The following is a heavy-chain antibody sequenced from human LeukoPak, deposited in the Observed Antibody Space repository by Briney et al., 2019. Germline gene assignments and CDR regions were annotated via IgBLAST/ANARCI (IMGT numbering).Heavy chain of an antibody. CDR3: AGSILTGYPNFDY. D-gene: IGHD3-9*01. Sequence: GGSLRLSCVASGFTFSISSMSWVRQAPGKGLEWVSYISSSSSSIYDADSVRGRFTISRDNAKNSLYLQMNSLRAEDTAVYYCAGSILTGYPNFDYWGQGTLVTVSS. CDR2: ISSSSSSI. J-gene: IGHJ4*02. CDR1: GFTFSISS. V-gene: IGHV3-48*04.